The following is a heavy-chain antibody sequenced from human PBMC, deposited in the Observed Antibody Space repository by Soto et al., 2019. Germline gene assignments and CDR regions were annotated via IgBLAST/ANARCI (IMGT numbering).Heavy chain of an antibody. CDR3: AKDVAMGDDAFDI. CDR1: GCTFDDYS. J-gene: IGHJ3*02. V-gene: IGHV3-9*01. D-gene: IGHD5-18*01. Sequence: SLSLSCPACGCTFDDYSMHWVRQAPGKGLEWVSGISWNSGSIGYADSLKGRFTISIDNAKNSLYLQMNSLRAEDTALYYCAKDVAMGDDAFDIWGQGTMVTASS. CDR2: ISWNSGSI.